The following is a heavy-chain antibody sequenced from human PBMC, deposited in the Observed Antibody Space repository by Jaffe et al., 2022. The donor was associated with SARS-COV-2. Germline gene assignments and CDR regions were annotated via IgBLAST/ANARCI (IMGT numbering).Heavy chain of an antibody. CDR2: SKNKINGYTT. V-gene: IGHV3-72*01. CDR1: GYTLSDHY. Sequence: EVQLVESGGGLVQPGGSLRLSCEVSGYTLSDHYMDWVRRAPGKGLEWVARSKNKINGYTTEYAASVKGRFTISRDDSKHSLYLQMNSLKTEDTAVYYCARAAYLRGFDYWGQGTLVTVSS. CDR3: ARAAYLRGFDY. D-gene: IGHD2-2*01. J-gene: IGHJ4*02.